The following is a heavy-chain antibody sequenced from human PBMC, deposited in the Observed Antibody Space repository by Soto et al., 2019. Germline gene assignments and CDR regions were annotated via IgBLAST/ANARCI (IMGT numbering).Heavy chain of an antibody. V-gene: IGHV3-11*06. CDR3: AKGPQACYYDSGTFYSSVH. D-gene: IGHD3-10*01. CDR2: ISSSSSYT. Sequence: GGSLRLSCAASGFTFSDYYRSWIRQAPGKGLEWVSYISSSSSYTNYADSVKGRFTISRDNAKNSLYLQMNSLRAEDTAVYYCAKGPQACYYDSGTFYSSVHWGQGTLVTVSS. CDR1: GFTFSDYY. J-gene: IGHJ4*02.